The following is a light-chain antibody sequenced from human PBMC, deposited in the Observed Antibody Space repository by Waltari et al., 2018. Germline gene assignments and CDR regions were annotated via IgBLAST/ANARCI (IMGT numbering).Light chain of an antibody. Sequence: ENEMIQSPSSLSASVGDRVTITCRASEYISKSLAWYQQIPGRAPDLLVYDVSKLKSGVPSRVSGSGSGTDYSLTISSLQPEDFATYYCQQYYSSPLTFGGGTRVEV. CDR3: QQYYSSPLT. CDR2: DVS. V-gene: IGKV1-NL1*01. CDR1: EYISKS. J-gene: IGKJ4*01.